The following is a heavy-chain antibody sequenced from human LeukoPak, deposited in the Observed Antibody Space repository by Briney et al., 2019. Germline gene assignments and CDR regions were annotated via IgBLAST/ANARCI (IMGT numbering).Heavy chain of an antibody. Sequence: ASVKVSCKASGYSFTGYYIHWVRQAPGQGLEWMGWINSNSADTNYAQNFQGRVTMTRDTSISTAYMELSRLRSDDTALYYCARIGISARGTNFHHWGQGTLVTVSS. CDR2: INSNSADT. CDR3: ARIGISARGTNFHH. J-gene: IGHJ1*01. V-gene: IGHV1-2*02. CDR1: GYSFTGYY. D-gene: IGHD6-13*01.